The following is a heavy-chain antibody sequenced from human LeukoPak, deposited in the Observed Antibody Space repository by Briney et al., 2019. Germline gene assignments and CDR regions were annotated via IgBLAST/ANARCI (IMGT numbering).Heavy chain of an antibody. Sequence: SQTLSLTCAVSGGSISSGSYSWSWIRQPPGKGLEWIGYIYPRGSTYYNPSLKSRVILSLDKFANQFSLNLSSVTAADTAVYYCARISPRAMGNYLDFWGQGTLDTVSS. CDR3: ARISPRAMGNYLDF. J-gene: IGHJ4*02. CDR2: IYPRGST. CDR1: GGSISSGSYS. V-gene: IGHV4-30-2*01. D-gene: IGHD7-27*01.